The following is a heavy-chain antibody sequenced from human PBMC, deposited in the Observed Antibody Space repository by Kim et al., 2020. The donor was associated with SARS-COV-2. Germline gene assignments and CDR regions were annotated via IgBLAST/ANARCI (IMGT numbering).Heavy chain of an antibody. J-gene: IGHJ5*02. D-gene: IGHD6-13*01. Sequence: SPPLKSRVTISVDTSKNQFSLKVSSVTAADTAVYYGARRKRQAAGRWFDPWGQGTLVTVSS. CDR3: ARRKRQAAGRWFDP. V-gene: IGHV4-39*01.